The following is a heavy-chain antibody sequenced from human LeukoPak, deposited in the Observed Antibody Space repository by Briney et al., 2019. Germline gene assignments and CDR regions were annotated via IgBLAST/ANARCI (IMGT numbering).Heavy chain of an antibody. V-gene: IGHV3-21*01. CDR3: ARDYYDSSGYYDFGDY. D-gene: IGHD3-22*01. CDR1: GFTFSSYS. J-gene: IGHJ4*02. Sequence: PGGSLRLSCAASGFTFSSYSMNWVRQAPGKGLEWVSSISSSSSYIYYADSVKGRFTISRDNAKSSLYLQMSSLRAEDTAVYYCARDYYDSSGYYDFGDYWGQGTLVTVSS. CDR2: ISSSSSYI.